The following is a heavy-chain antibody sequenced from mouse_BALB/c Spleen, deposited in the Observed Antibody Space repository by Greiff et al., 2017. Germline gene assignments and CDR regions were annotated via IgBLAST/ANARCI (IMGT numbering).Heavy chain of an antibody. V-gene: IGHV2-4-1*01. CDR1: GFSLTSYG. J-gene: IGHJ4*01. D-gene: IGHD4-1*01. Sequence: VQVVESGPGLVQPSQSLSITCTVSGFSLTSYGVHWVRQSPGKGLEWLGVIWSGGSTDYNAAFISRLSISKDNSKSQVFFKMNSLQADDTAIYYCARNDPYWEGYAMDYWGQGTSVTVSS. CDR3: ARNDPYWEGYAMDY. CDR2: IWSGGST.